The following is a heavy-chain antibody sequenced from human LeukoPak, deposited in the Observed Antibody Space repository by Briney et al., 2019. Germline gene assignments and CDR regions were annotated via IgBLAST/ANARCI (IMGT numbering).Heavy chain of an antibody. CDR1: GFTFSDYY. CDR3: ASKGAGIQLWYRIDY. CDR2: ISSSGSTI. Sequence: GGSLRLSCAASGFTFSDYYMSWIRQAPGKGLEWVSYISSSGSTIYYADSVKGRFTISRDNAKNSLYLQMNSLRAEDTAVYYCASKGAGIQLWYRIDYWGQGTLVTVSS. J-gene: IGHJ4*02. V-gene: IGHV3-11*04. D-gene: IGHD5-18*01.